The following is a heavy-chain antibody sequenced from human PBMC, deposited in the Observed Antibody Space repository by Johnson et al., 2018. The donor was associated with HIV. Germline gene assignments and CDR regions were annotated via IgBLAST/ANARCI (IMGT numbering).Heavy chain of an antibody. J-gene: IGHJ3*02. D-gene: IGHD1-26*01. CDR2: ISYDGSNK. Sequence: QVQLVESGGGVVRPGGSLRLSCAASGFTFSSYAMHWVRQAPGKGLEWVAVISYDGSNKYYADSVKGRFTISRDNSKNTVYLQMDGLRADETAVYYCARGLGAKGWMDPFDIWGQGTMVTVSS. CDR1: GFTFSSYA. V-gene: IGHV3-30-3*01. CDR3: ARGLGAKGWMDPFDI.